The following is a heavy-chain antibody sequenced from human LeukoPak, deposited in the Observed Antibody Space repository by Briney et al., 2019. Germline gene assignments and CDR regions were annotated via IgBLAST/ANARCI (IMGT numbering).Heavy chain of an antibody. CDR1: GYTFTGYY. CDR2: IIPIFGTA. J-gene: IGHJ6*02. CDR3: ARRGSGYYSYYYYGMDV. D-gene: IGHD3-22*01. Sequence: SVKVSCKASGYTFTGYYMHWVRQAPGQGLEWMGGIIPIFGTANYAQKFQGRVTITADESTSTAYMELSSLRSEDTAVYYCARRGSGYYSYYYYGMDVWGQGTTVTVSS. V-gene: IGHV1-69*13.